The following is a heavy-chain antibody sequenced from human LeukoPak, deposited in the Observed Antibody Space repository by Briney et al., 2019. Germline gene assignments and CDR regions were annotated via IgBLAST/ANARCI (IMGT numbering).Heavy chain of an antibody. Sequence: SETLPLTCAVYGGSFSGYYWSWIRQPPGKGLEWIGEINHSGSTNYNPSLKSRVTISVDTSKNQFSLKLSSVTAADTAVYYCARGPNDYDFWSGYSEQFDYWGQGTLVTVSS. D-gene: IGHD3-3*01. V-gene: IGHV4-34*01. CDR1: GGSFSGYY. CDR3: ARGPNDYDFWSGYSEQFDY. CDR2: INHSGST. J-gene: IGHJ4*02.